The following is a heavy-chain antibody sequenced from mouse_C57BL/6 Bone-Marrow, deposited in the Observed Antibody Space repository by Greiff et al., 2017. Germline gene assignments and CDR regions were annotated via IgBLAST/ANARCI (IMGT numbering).Heavy chain of an antibody. CDR3: AREGYYYGSSRYFDY. Sequence: EVKLLESGPALVKPSQTVSLTCTVTGYSITNGNHWWNWIRQLSGSKLEWIGYISSSGSTDSNPSLKSRISITRDTSKNQLFLQLNSVTTEDIATYYCAREGYYYGSSRYFDYWGQGTTLTVSS. D-gene: IGHD1-1*01. CDR1: GYSITNGNHW. V-gene: IGHV3-4*01. J-gene: IGHJ2*01. CDR2: ISSSGST.